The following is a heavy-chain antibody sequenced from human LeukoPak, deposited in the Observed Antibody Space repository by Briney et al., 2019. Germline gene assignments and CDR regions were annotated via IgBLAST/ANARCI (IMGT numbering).Heavy chain of an antibody. Sequence: GGSLRLSCAASGFTFSSYWMHWVRQAPGKGLEWVSSISSSSSYIYYADSVKGRFTISRDNAKNSLYLQMNSLRAEDTAVYYCARDPYYYDSSGYADYWGQGTLVTVSS. V-gene: IGHV3-21*01. CDR2: ISSSSSYI. J-gene: IGHJ4*02. CDR3: ARDPYYYDSSGYADY. CDR1: GFTFSSYW. D-gene: IGHD3-22*01.